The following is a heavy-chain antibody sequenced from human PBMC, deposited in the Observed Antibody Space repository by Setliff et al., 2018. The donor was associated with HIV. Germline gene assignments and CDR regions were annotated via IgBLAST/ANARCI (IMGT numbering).Heavy chain of an antibody. CDR2: IYHSGST. CDR1: GGSISNTNR. V-gene: IGHV4-4*02. J-gene: IGHJ3*02. Sequence: SETLSLTCAVSGGSISNTNRWNWVRQPPGKGLEWIGEIYHSGSTSYNPSLKSRVTISVDKSKNQFSLKLSSVTAADTAVYYCATRGNDILTPHAFHIWGQGTRVTVSS. CDR3: ATRGNDILTPHAFHI. D-gene: IGHD3-9*01.